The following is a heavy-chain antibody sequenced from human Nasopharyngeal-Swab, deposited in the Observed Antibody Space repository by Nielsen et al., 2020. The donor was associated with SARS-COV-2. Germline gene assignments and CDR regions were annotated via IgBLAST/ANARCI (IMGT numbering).Heavy chain of an antibody. J-gene: IGHJ6*03. V-gene: IGHV3-48*01. Sequence: GASLPISCAASGFTFSSYSMNWVRQAPGKGLERVSYISSSSSTIYYADSVKGRFTISRDNAKNSLYLQMNSLRAEDTAVYYCARGGADCSSTSCYVSYYYYYMDVWGKGTTVTVSS. CDR3: ARGGADCSSTSCYVSYYYYYMDV. D-gene: IGHD2-2*01. CDR1: GFTFSSYS. CDR2: ISSSSSTI.